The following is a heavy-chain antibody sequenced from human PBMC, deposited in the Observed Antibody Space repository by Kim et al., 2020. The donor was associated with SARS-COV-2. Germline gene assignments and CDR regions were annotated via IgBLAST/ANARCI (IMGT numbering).Heavy chain of an antibody. J-gene: IGHJ4*02. Sequence: SVKVSCKASGYTFSSYAIRWVRQAPGQGLEWMGRIVPILGIANYAQKFQGRVTITADKSTSTAYMELSSLRSEDTAVYYCARDRDCSSTSCYFTPSPFDYWGQGTLVTVSS. CDR2: IVPILGIA. CDR3: ARDRDCSSTSCYFTPSPFDY. D-gene: IGHD2-2*01. CDR1: GYTFSSYA. V-gene: IGHV1-69*04.